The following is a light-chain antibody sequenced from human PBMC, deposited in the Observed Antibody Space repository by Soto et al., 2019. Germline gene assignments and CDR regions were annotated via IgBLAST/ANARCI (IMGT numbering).Light chain of an antibody. V-gene: IGLV2-11*01. CDR1: SGDVGGYNY. Sequence: QSALTQPRSVSGSPGQSVTISCTGTSGDVGGYNYVSWYQQHPGKAPKLMIFDVNKRPSGVPDRFSGSKSGNTASLTISGLQADDEADYYCCSYAGSYTVVFGGGTKLTVL. CDR3: CSYAGSYTVV. CDR2: DVN. J-gene: IGLJ2*01.